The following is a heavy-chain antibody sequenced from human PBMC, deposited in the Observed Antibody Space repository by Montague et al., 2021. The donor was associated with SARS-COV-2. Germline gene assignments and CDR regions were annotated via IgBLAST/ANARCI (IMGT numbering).Heavy chain of an antibody. V-gene: IGHV6-1*01. J-gene: IGHJ6*02. Sequence: CAISGDSVSSNSAAWNWIRQSPSRGLEWLGMTYYRSKWYNDYAVSVKSRITINPDTSKNQFSLQLNSVTPEDTAVYYCARGLWFGELLSLYYYYGMDVWGQGTTVTVSS. CDR3: ARGLWFGELLSLYYYYGMDV. CDR1: GDSVSSNSAA. D-gene: IGHD3-10*01. CDR2: TYYRSKWYN.